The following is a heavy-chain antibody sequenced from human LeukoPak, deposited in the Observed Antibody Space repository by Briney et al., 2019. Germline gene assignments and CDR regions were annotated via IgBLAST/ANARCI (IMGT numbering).Heavy chain of an antibody. J-gene: IGHJ4*02. D-gene: IGHD3-10*01. V-gene: IGHV1-69*04. CDR2: IIPILGIA. CDR1: GGTFSSYA. Sequence: SVKVSCKASGGTFSSYAIGWVRQAPGQGLEWMGRIIPILGIANYAQKFQGRVTITANKSTSTAYMELSSLRSEDTAVYYCARDRYPYGSGSYYNPTVDYWGQGTLVTVSS. CDR3: ARDRYPYGSGSYYNPTVDY.